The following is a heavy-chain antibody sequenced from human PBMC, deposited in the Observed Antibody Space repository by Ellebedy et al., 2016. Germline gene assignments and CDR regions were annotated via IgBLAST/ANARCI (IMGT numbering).Heavy chain of an antibody. CDR2: ISYDGSNK. J-gene: IGHJ6*02. CDR3: ARDRDGYGSGTYYYYGMDV. V-gene: IGHV3-30-3*01. D-gene: IGHD3-10*01. Sequence: GGSLRLXCAASGFTFSSYAMHWVRQAPGKGLEWVAVISYDGSNKYYADSVKGRFTISRDNSKNTLYLQMNSLRAEDTAVYYCARDRDGYGSGTYYYYGMDVWGQGTTVTVSS. CDR1: GFTFSSYA.